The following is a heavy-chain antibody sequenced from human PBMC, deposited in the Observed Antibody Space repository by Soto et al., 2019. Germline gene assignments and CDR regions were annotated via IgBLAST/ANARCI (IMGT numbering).Heavy chain of an antibody. Sequence: GSLRLSCAASGFTFSDFWMHWVRQAPGKGLVWVSRINNDGSSTSYADSVKGRFTISRDNAKNTLYLQMNSLRAEDTAVYYCGRGSRTAVSPYSSSRYPPDYWGQGTLVTVSS. CDR3: GRGSRTAVSPYSSSRYPPDY. D-gene: IGHD6-13*01. J-gene: IGHJ4*02. CDR2: INNDGSST. V-gene: IGHV3-74*01. CDR1: GFTFSDFW.